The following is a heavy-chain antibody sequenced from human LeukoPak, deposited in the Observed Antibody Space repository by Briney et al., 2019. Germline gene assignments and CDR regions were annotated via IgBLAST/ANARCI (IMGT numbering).Heavy chain of an antibody. V-gene: IGHV4-59*08. CDR3: ARMGGYNGYYFDY. CDR1: GGSISSYY. J-gene: IGHJ4*02. Sequence: SETLSLTCTVSGGSISSYYWSWMRQLPGKGLEWIGYIYYSGSTNYNPSLKSRVTISVDTSKNQFSLKLSSVTAADTAVYYCARMGGYNGYYFDYWGQGTLVTVSS. D-gene: IGHD5-24*01. CDR2: IYYSGST.